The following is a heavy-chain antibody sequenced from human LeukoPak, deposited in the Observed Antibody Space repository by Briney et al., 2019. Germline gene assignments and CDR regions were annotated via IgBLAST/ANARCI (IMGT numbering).Heavy chain of an antibody. J-gene: IGHJ6*02. CDR3: ARDSESRYSSGWYPGLMDV. CDR2: INPYNGYA. D-gene: IGHD6-19*01. V-gene: IGHV1-18*04. Sequence: GASVKVSCKASGYTFTNNGINWVRQAPGQGLEWMGWINPYNGYAKYAQNFEGRVTMTTDTSMNSIYMELRSLIPDDTAVYYCARDSESRYSSGWYPGLMDVWGQGTTVTVSS. CDR1: GYTFTNNG.